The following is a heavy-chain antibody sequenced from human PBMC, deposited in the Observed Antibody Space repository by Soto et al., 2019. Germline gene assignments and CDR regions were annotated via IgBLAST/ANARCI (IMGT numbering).Heavy chain of an antibody. D-gene: IGHD2-15*01. CDR1: GGTFSNYA. Sequence: QGQLVQSGTEVKQPGTSVKLSCEVSGGTFSNYAITWVRQSPGQGIAWLGGAIPVYGSTNYSQKFQGRVTITAGESATTTFMEVRSLRSDDAAVYYCATRGVANSRDAFDIWGQGTLVTVS. V-gene: IGHV1-69*01. J-gene: IGHJ3*02. CDR2: AIPVYGST. CDR3: ATRGVANSRDAFDI.